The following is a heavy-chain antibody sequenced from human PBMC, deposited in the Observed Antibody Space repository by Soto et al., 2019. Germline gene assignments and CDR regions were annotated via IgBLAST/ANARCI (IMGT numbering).Heavy chain of an antibody. V-gene: IGHV3-23*01. CDR3: AKNSGYDYYYDMDV. J-gene: IGHJ6*01. D-gene: IGHD5-12*01. Sequence: HPGGSLRLSCAASGFTFSSYAMSWVRQAPGKGLEWVSAVIGSGVYTYYADSVKGRFTIFRDNSKNTLYLQMNSLKAEDTAVYYCAKNSGYDYYYDMDVWGQGTTVTVSS. CDR2: VIGSGVYT. CDR1: GFTFSSYA.